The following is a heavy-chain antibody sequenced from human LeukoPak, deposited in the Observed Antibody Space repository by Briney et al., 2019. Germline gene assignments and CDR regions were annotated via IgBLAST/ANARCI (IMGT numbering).Heavy chain of an antibody. J-gene: IGHJ6*02. V-gene: IGHV3-48*03. CDR1: GFTFSSYE. Sequence: GGSLRLSCAASGFTFSSYESNWVRQAPGKGLEWVSYISSRGGAEYYANSVRGRCTISRDDAKNSLYLQMNSLRAEDTAVYYCARDGIADYDILTGYRKVYYYYGMDVWGQGTPVTVSS. D-gene: IGHD3-9*01. CDR2: ISSRGGAE. CDR3: ARDGIADYDILTGYRKVYYYYGMDV.